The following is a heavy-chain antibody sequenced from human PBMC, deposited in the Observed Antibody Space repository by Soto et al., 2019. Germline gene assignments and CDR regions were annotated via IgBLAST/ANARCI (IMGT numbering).Heavy chain of an antibody. CDR3: AGGTYGNGWEY. CDR1: GFTFSSYA. V-gene: IGHV3-23*03. Sequence: EVPLLESGGGLVQPGGSLRLSCAASGFTFSSYALNWVRLAPGKGLEWVSGINNGGDSTNYAGSLRGRFTISRDNSKKALYLQMNSLRIEDTGVYFCAGGTYGNGWEYWGQGILVTVSS. D-gene: IGHD6-19*01. J-gene: IGHJ4*02. CDR2: INNGGDST.